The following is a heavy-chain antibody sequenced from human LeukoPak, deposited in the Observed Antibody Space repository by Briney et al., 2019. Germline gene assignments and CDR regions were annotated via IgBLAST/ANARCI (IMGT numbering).Heavy chain of an antibody. D-gene: IGHD1-26*01. CDR2: INPNSGGT. CDR1: GYTFTGYY. J-gene: IGHJ6*02. Sequence: ASVKVSCKASGYTFTGYYMHWVRRAPGQGLEWMGWINPNSGGTNYAQKFQGRVTMTRDTSISTAYMELSRLRSDDTAVYYCARDGSTTWGYYGMDVWGQGTTVTVSS. CDR3: ARDGSTTWGYYGMDV. V-gene: IGHV1-2*02.